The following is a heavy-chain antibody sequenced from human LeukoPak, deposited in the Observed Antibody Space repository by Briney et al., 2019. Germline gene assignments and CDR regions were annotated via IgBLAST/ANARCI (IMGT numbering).Heavy chain of an antibody. D-gene: IGHD3-10*01. CDR2: INHSGST. Sequence: SETLSLTCTVSGGSISSSSYYWGWIRQPPGKGLEWIGEINHSGSTNYNPSLKSRVAISVDTSKNQFSLKLSSVTAADTAVYYCASVYYGSGSSGSYNWFDPWGQGTLVTVSS. V-gene: IGHV4-39*07. J-gene: IGHJ5*02. CDR1: GGSISSSSYY. CDR3: ASVYYGSGSSGSYNWFDP.